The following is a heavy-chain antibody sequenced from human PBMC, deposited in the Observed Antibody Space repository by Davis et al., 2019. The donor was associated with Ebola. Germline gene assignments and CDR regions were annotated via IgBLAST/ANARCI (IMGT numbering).Heavy chain of an antibody. V-gene: IGHV1-58*02. CDR1: GYTFTSSA. Sequence: SVKVSCKASGYTFTSSAMQWVRQARGQRLEWIGWIVVGSGNTNYAQKFQERVTITRDMSTSTAYMELSSLRSEDTAVYYCARDIESRYDFWSGPSGMDVWGQGTTVTVSS. CDR2: IVVGSGNT. J-gene: IGHJ6*02. CDR3: ARDIESRYDFWSGPSGMDV. D-gene: IGHD3-3*01.